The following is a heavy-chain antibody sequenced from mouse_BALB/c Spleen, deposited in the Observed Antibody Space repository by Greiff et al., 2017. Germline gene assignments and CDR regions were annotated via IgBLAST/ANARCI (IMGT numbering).Heavy chain of an antibody. D-gene: IGHD1-1*01. V-gene: IGHV3-8*02. CDR3: ARGGGSSLYWYFDV. CDR2: ISYSGST. Sequence: VQRVESGPSLVKPSQTLSLTCSVTGDSITSGYWNWIRKFPGNKLEYMGYISYSGSTYYNPSLKSRISITRDTSKNQYYLQLNSVTTEDTATYYCARGGGSSLYWYFDVWGAGTTVTVSS. CDR1: GDSITSGY. J-gene: IGHJ1*01.